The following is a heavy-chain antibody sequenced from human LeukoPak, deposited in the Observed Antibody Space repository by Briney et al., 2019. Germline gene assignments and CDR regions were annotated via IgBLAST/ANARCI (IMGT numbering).Heavy chain of an antibody. CDR3: ATTSIAAAGTDY. CDR1: GYTFTDYY. D-gene: IGHD6-13*01. CDR2: VDPEDGET. J-gene: IGHJ4*02. V-gene: IGHV1-69-2*01. Sequence: ASVKISXKVSGYTFTDYYMHWVQQAPGKGLEWMGLVDPEDGETIYAEKFQGRVTITADTSTDTAYMELSSLRSEDTAVYYCATTSIAAAGTDYWGQGTLVTVSS.